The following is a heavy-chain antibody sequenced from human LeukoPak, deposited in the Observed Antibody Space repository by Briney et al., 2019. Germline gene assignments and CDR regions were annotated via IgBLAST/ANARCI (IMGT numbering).Heavy chain of an antibody. Sequence: GGSLRLSCAVSGFTFSDYNMNWVRQAPGKGLEWISSITRTSDYIYYADSVKGRFTISRDNAKKSLYLQMNSLRAEDTAVYYCARDQPTYPQVSSSSWYHYYYYMDVWGKGTTVTVSS. CDR2: ITRTSDYI. V-gene: IGHV3-21*01. CDR3: ARDQPTYPQVSSSSWYHYYYYMDV. J-gene: IGHJ6*03. CDR1: GFTFSDYN. D-gene: IGHD6-13*01.